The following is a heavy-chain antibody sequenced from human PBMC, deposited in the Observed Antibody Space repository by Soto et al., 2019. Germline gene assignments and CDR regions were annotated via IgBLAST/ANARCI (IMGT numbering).Heavy chain of an antibody. CDR2: IYYSGST. CDR1: GGSISSYY. CDR3: ARVNCSGGSCYFVDYYYYMDV. D-gene: IGHD2-15*01. J-gene: IGHJ6*03. Sequence: SETLSLTCTVSGGSISSYYWSWIRQPPGKGLEWIGYIYYSGSTNYNPSLKSRVTISVDTSKNQFSLNLSSVTAADTAVYYCARVNCSGGSCYFVDYYYYMDVWGKGTTVTVSS. V-gene: IGHV4-59*01.